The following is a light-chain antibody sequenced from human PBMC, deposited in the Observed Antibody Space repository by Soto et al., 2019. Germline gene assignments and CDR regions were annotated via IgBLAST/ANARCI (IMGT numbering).Light chain of an antibody. CDR1: SSNIGATYD. J-gene: IGLJ1*01. CDR3: QSYDSSLSAHYV. V-gene: IGLV1-40*01. CDR2: GNS. Sequence: SVLTPPPSVSGAPGQRVTISCTGSSSNIGATYDVQWYQQLPGTAPKLLIYGNSNRPSGVPDRFSGSKSGTSASLAITGLQADDEADYYCQSYDSSLSAHYVFGTGTKVTVL.